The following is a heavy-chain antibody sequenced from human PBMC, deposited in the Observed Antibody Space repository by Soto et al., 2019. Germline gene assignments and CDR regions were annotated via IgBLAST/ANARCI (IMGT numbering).Heavy chain of an antibody. V-gene: IGHV3-30*18. CDR3: AKEDNLIVVVPLDV. CDR2: ISYDGSNK. CDR1: GFTFSSYG. J-gene: IGHJ6*02. D-gene: IGHD2-2*01. Sequence: PGGSLRLSCAASGFTFSSYGMHWVRQAPGKGLEWVAVISYDGSNKYYADSVKGRFTISRDNSKNTLYLQMNSLRAEDTAVYYCAKEDNLIVVVPLDVWGQGTTVTVSS.